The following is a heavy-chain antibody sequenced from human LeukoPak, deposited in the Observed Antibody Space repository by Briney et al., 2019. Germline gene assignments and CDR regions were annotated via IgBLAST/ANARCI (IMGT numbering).Heavy chain of an antibody. CDR2: INPSGGRT. CDR3: AREIRIVVVPAAINYYYYGMDV. D-gene: IGHD2-2*01. V-gene: IGHV1-46*01. J-gene: IGHJ6*02. CDR1: GYAFTSYY. Sequence: ASVKVSCKASGYAFTSYYMHWVRQAPGQGLEWMGIINPSGGRTSYAQKFQGRVTMTRDTSTSTVYTELSSLRSEDTAVYYCAREIRIVVVPAAINYYYYGMDVWGQGTTVTVSS.